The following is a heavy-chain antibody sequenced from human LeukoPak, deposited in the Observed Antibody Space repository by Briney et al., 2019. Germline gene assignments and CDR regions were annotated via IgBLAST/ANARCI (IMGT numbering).Heavy chain of an antibody. CDR3: AAESLAVASDYYYYGMDV. D-gene: IGHD6-19*01. CDR2: IVVDSGNT. CDR1: GFTFTSSP. V-gene: IGHV1-58*02. J-gene: IGHJ6*02. Sequence: SVKVSCKASGFTFTSSPMQWVRQARGQRLEWIGWIVVDSGNTNYAQKFQERVTITRDMSTSTAYMELSSLRSEDTAVYYCAAESLAVASDYYYYGMDVWGQGTTVTVSS.